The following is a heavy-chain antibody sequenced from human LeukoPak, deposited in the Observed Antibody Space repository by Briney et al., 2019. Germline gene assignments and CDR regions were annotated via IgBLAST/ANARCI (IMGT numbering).Heavy chain of an antibody. CDR1: GFTFSSYG. J-gene: IGHJ5*02. D-gene: IGHD6-13*01. CDR2: IWYDGSNK. CDR3: ARAPAYSSSWFTDNWFDP. Sequence: PGRSLRLSCAASGFTFSSYGMHWVRQAPGKGLEWVAVIWYDGSNKYYADSVKGRFTISRDNSKNTLYLQMNSLRAEDTAVYYCARAPAYSSSWFTDNWFDPWGQGTLVTVSS. V-gene: IGHV3-33*01.